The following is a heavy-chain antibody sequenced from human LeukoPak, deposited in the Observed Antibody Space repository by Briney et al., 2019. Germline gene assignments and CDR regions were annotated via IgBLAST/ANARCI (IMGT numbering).Heavy chain of an antibody. V-gene: IGHV1-24*01. CDR2: FDPEDGET. J-gene: IGHJ6*03. D-gene: IGHD2/OR15-2a*01. Sequence: ASVKVSCKVSGYTLTELSMHWVRQAPGKGLEWMGGFDPEDGETIYAQKFQGRVTMTEDTSTDTAYMELSSLRSEDTAVYYCARGLLSTLSHYYYMDVWGKGTTVTVSS. CDR3: ARGLLSTLSHYYYMDV. CDR1: GYTLTELS.